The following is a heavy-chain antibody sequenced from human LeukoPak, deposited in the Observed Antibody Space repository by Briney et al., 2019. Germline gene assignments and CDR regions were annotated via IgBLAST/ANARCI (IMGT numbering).Heavy chain of an antibody. CDR2: ISYDGSNK. D-gene: IGHD3-10*01. CDR1: GFTFSSYA. J-gene: IGHJ4*02. Sequence: PGGSLRLSCAASGFTFSSYAMHWVRQAPGKGLEWVAVISYDGSNKYYADSVKGRFTISRDNSKSTLYLQMNSLRAEDTAVYYCARGLWFGELSPVDYWGQGTLVTVSS. V-gene: IGHV3-30-3*01. CDR3: ARGLWFGELSPVDY.